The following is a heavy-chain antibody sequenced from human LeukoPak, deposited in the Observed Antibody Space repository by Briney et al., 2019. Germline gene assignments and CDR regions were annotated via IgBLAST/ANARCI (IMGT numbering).Heavy chain of an antibody. V-gene: IGHV3-23*01. D-gene: IGHD5-18*01. J-gene: IGHJ4*02. CDR2: ISATGRRT. CDR1: GVTFSRYA. Sequence: GGSLRLSCVASGVTFSRYAITWVRQAPGKGLEWVSAISATGRRTDYAGSVKGRFSISRDNSKNTLYLQMHSLRAEDTAVYYCAINLRGGYNYGHGDYWGQGTLVTVSS. CDR3: AINLRGGYNYGHGDY.